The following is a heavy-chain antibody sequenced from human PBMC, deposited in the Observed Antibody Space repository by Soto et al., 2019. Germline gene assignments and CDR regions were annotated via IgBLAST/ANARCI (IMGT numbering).Heavy chain of an antibody. CDR2: IYPGDSHT. Sequence: WESLKISCQGSGYTFSNYWIGWVRQMPGKGLECMGIIYPGDSHTRYSPSFQGQVTISADKSISTAYLQWNSLKASDTAMYYSARRNGYYSGLDVWGQGTTVTVSS. D-gene: IGHD2-8*01. CDR1: GYTFSNYW. J-gene: IGHJ6*02. V-gene: IGHV5-51*01. CDR3: ARRNGYYSGLDV.